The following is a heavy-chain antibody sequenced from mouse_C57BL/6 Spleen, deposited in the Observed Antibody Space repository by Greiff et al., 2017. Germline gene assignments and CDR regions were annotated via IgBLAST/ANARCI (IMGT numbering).Heavy chain of an antibody. V-gene: IGHV1-64*01. D-gene: IGHD2-3*01. CDR1: GYTFTSYW. CDR3: ARRSDGTDRHYFDY. Sequence: VQLQQPGAELVKPGASVKLSCKASGYTFTSYWMHWVKQRPGQGLEWIGMIHPNSGSTNYNEKFKSKATLTVDKSSSTAYMQLSSLTSEDSAVYDCARRSDGTDRHYFDYWGQGTTLTVSS. J-gene: IGHJ2*01. CDR2: IHPNSGST.